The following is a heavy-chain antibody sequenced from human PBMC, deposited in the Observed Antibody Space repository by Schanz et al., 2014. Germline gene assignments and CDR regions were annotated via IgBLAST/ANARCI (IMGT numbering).Heavy chain of an antibody. D-gene: IGHD4-17*01. V-gene: IGHV1-69*02. CDR1: RSTFSSYT. J-gene: IGHJ5*02. CDR3: ATLDYADFVS. Sequence: VQLEQSGAEVKKPGSSVKVSCKASRSTFSSYTISWVRQARGQGLEWVGRFIPILDVGNYAQQFQGRVTITADKSTTTAYMELNSLNSDDTAVYYCATLDYADFVSWGQGTLDNVSS. CDR2: FIPILDVG.